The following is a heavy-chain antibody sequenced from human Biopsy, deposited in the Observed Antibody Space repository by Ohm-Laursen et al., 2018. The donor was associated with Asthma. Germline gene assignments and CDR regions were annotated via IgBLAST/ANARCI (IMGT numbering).Heavy chain of an antibody. CDR2: INAGNGNT. J-gene: IGHJ3*01. Sequence: SVKVSCKASGYNFISFAIHWVRQAPGQRLEWMGWINAGNGNTKYSQKFQGGVSITRDTSARTAYMDLSSLRSEDTATYYCARTYYDFLTGQVKDVFGVWGQGTMVTVSS. V-gene: IGHV1-3*01. CDR3: ARTYYDFLTGQVKDVFGV. CDR1: GYNFISFA. D-gene: IGHD3-9*01.